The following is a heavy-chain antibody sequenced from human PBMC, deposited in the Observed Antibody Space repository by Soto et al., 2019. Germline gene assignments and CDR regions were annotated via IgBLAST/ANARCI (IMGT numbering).Heavy chain of an antibody. CDR3: ARDAFYCSSTRCYSYAFDI. D-gene: IGHD2-2*01. Sequence: PSETLSLTCTVSGGSISSGGYYWSWIRQHPGKGLEWIGYIYYSGSTYYNPSLKSRVTISVDTSKNQFSLKLSSVTAADTAVYYCARDAFYCSSTRCYSYAFDIWGQGTMVTVSS. CDR2: IYYSGST. J-gene: IGHJ3*02. CDR1: GGSISSGGYY. V-gene: IGHV4-31*03.